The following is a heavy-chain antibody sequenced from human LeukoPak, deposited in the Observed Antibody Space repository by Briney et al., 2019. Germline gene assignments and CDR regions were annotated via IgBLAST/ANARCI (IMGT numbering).Heavy chain of an antibody. CDR3: ARGRGGHGDLGHFDS. Sequence: SETLSLTCTVSGYSISSGYYWGWIRQPPGKGLEWIGSIYHSGSTYYNPSLKSRVTISVDTSKNQFSLKLSSVTAADTALYYCARGRGGHGDLGHFDSWGQGTLVIVSS. D-gene: IGHD4-17*01. V-gene: IGHV4-38-2*02. J-gene: IGHJ5*01. CDR1: GYSISSGYY. CDR2: IYHSGST.